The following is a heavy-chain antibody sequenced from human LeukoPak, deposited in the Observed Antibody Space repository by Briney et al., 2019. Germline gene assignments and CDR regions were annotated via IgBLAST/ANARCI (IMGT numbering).Heavy chain of an antibody. CDR2: IYSGGST. CDR1: GFTFSSYA. J-gene: IGHJ6*02. V-gene: IGHV3-53*04. Sequence: TEGSLRLSCAASGFTFSSYAMSWVRQAPGKGLEWVSVIYSGGSTYYADSVKGRFTISRHNSKNTLYLQTNSLRAEDTAVYYCASETDSSGLAMDVWGQGTTVTVSS. CDR3: ASETDSSGLAMDV. D-gene: IGHD6-19*01.